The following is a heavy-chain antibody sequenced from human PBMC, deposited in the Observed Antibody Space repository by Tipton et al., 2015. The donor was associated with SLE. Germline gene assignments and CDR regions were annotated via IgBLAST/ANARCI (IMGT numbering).Heavy chain of an antibody. CDR3: ARTLN. D-gene: IGHD3-16*01. CDR2: MYSGGNT. CDR1: GFTVSSNY. V-gene: IGHV3-66*01. Sequence: SLRLSCAASGFTVSSNYMSWVRQAPGQGLEWVSVMYSGGNTDYADSVKGRFTISRDNAKNSLYLQMNSLRAEDTAVYYCARTLNWGQGTLVTVSP. J-gene: IGHJ4*02.